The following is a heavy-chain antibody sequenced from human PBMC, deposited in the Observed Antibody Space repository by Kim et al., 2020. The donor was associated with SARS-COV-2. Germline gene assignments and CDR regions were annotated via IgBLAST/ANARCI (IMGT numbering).Heavy chain of an antibody. CDR3: ARQYGSSTWVDY. CDR1: GYSFSTYW. Sequence: GESLKISCRGSGYSFSTYWIGWARQMPGKGLEWMGIIYPHDSDTRYTPSFQGQVTISADKSISTAYLQWSSLKASDTAMYYCARQYGSSTWVDYWGQGTLVTVSS. V-gene: IGHV5-51*01. D-gene: IGHD2-2*01. J-gene: IGHJ4*02. CDR2: IYPHDSDT.